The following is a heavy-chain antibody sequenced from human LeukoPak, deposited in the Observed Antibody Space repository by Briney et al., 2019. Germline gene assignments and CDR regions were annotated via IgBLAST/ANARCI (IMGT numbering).Heavy chain of an antibody. V-gene: IGHV3-30*03. CDR1: GFTFSSYG. D-gene: IGHD3-16*01. J-gene: IGHJ4*02. CDR2: ISYDGSNK. CDR3: ARSGLGEDYFDY. Sequence: GGSLRLSCAASGFTFSSYGMHWVRQAPGKGLEWVAVISYDGSNKYYADSVKGRFTISRDNSKNTLYLQMNSLRAEDTAVYYCARSGLGEDYFDYWGQGTLVTVSS.